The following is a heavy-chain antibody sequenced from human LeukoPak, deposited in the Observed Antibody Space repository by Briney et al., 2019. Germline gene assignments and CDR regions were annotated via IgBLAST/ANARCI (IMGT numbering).Heavy chain of an antibody. CDR1: GFTFSSYA. J-gene: IGHJ4*02. V-gene: IGHV3-23*01. CDR3: ASAIVVVPAATDWDFDY. CDR2: ISGSGGST. Sequence: RGSLRLSCAASGFTFSSYAMSWVRQAPGKGLEWVSAISGSGGSTYYADSVKGRFTISRDNSKNTLYLQMNSLRAEDTAVYYCASAIVVVPAATDWDFDYWGQGTLVTVSS. D-gene: IGHD2-2*01.